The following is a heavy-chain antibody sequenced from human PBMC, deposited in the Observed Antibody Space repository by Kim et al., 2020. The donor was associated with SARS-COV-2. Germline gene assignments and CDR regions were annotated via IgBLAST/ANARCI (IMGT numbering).Heavy chain of an antibody. Sequence: GGSLRLSCAASGFTFSSYAMHWVRQAPGKGLEWVAVISYDGSNKYYADSVKGRFTISRDNSKNTLYLQMNSLRAEDTAVYYCASGAAGTFIYYYYGMDVWGQGTTVTVSS. V-gene: IGHV3-30*04. CDR2: ISYDGSNK. CDR1: GFTFSSYA. J-gene: IGHJ6*02. D-gene: IGHD6-13*01. CDR3: ASGAAGTFIYYYYGMDV.